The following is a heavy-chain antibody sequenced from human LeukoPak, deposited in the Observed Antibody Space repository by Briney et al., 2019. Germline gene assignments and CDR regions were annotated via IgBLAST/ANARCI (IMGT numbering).Heavy chain of an antibody. J-gene: IGHJ4*02. D-gene: IGHD6-6*01. CDR1: GGTFSSYA. CDR3: ASEPSSSGYFDY. CDR2: IIPIFGTA. Sequence: AASVKVSCKASGGTFSSYAISWVRQAPGQGLEWMGGIIPIFGTANYAQKFQGRVTITTDESTSTAYMELSSLRSEDTAVYYCASEPSSSGYFDYWGQGTLVTVSS. V-gene: IGHV1-69*05.